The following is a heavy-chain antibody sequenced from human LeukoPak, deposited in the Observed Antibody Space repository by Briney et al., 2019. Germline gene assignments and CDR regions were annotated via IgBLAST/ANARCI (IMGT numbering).Heavy chain of an antibody. V-gene: IGHV4-61*02. J-gene: IGHJ4*02. D-gene: IGHD3-3*01. CDR2: IYTSGST. Sequence: SETLSLTCTVSGGSISSGSYYWSWIRQPARKGLEWIGRIYTSGSTNYNPSLKSRVTISVDTSKNQFSLKLSSVTAADTAVYYCARSDFWSGFTFDYWGQGTLVTVSS. CDR1: GGSISSGSYY. CDR3: ARSDFWSGFTFDY.